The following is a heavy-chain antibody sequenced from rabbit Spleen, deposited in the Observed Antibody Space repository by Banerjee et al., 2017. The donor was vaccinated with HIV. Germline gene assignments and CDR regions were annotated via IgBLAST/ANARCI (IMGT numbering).Heavy chain of an antibody. Sequence: QSLEESGGGLVKPGASLPLTCKASGFSFSNKDVMFWVRQAPGKGLEWIACIDSGSSGFTYFASWAKGRFTISKTSSTTVTLQMTSLTAADTATYFCARDSGSSFSSYGMDLWGPGTLVTVS. D-gene: IGHD8-1*01. J-gene: IGHJ6*01. CDR1: GFSFSNKDV. CDR3: ARDSGSSFSSYGMDL. V-gene: IGHV1S40*01. CDR2: IDSGSSGFT.